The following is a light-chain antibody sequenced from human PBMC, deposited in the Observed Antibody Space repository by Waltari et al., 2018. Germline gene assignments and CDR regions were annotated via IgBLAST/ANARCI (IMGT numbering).Light chain of an antibody. Sequence: QSALTQPASVSGSPGQSIPISCTGTSSDAGGYNYVPWYQQHPGKAPKLMIYDVSKRPSGVSNRFSGSKSGNTASLTISGLQAEDEADYYCSSYTSSSTPVVFGGGTKLTVL. V-gene: IGLV2-14*01. CDR2: DVS. CDR3: SSYTSSSTPVV. CDR1: SSDAGGYNY. J-gene: IGLJ2*01.